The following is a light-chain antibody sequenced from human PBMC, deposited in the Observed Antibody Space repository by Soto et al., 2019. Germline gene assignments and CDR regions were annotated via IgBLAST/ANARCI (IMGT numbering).Light chain of an antibody. CDR2: DAS. J-gene: IGKJ2*02. V-gene: IGKV1-33*01. Sequence: IQMTQSPSSLSASVGDRVTITCQASQDITNYLIWYQQKPGKSPKVLIYDASSMGTGVSSRFSESGSGTHFTLTISSLQPEDIATYYCQQFDSVPCTFGQGTKLEIK. CDR3: QQFDSVPCT. CDR1: QDITNY.